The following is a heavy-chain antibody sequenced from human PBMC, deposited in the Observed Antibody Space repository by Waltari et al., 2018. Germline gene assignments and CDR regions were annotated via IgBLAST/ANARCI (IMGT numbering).Heavy chain of an antibody. CDR3: ARGPGRESREAFDY. Sequence: QVQLQESGPGLVKPSETLSLTCTVSGGSISGSYWSWIRQPAGKGLEWIGRIDSGGSPDYTPSRKSRPTMSGDTSKNQFALKLSSVTAAGTAVYYCARGPGRESREAFDYWGQGTLVTVSS. J-gene: IGHJ4*02. CDR1: GGSISGSY. D-gene: IGHD3-10*01. CDR2: IDSGGSP. V-gene: IGHV4-4*07.